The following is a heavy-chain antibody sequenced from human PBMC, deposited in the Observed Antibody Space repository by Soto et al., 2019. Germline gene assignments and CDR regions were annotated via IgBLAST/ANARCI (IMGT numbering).Heavy chain of an antibody. CDR3: ASDLRGRMNGVTTYYFDY. D-gene: IGHD4-17*01. Sequence: EVQLVESGGGLVQPGGSLRLSCAASGFTVSTNYMNWVRQAPGKGLEWVSVIYSGGTTYYADSVKGRFTISTDNSKNTLYLQMNSLRAEDTAVYYCASDLRGRMNGVTTYYFDYWGQGTLVTVSS. J-gene: IGHJ4*02. CDR1: GFTVSTNY. V-gene: IGHV3-66*01. CDR2: IYSGGTT.